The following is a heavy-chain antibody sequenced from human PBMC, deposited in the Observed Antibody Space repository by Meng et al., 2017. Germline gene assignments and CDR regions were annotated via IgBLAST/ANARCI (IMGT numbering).Heavy chain of an antibody. CDR3: ARAIAVAGITIDY. V-gene: IGHV4-61*01. CDR1: GGSVSSGSYI. CDR2: IYYSGST. D-gene: IGHD6-19*01. J-gene: IGHJ4*02. Sequence: GLLQEPGPGRARPSGTLSLTCTVSGGSVSSGSYIWSWIRQPPGKGLEWIGYIYYSGSTNYNPSLKSRVTISVDTSKNQFSLKLSSVTAADTAVYYCARAIAVAGITIDYWGQGTLVTVSS.